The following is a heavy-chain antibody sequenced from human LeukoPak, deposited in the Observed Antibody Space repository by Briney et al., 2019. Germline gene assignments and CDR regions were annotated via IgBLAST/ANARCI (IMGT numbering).Heavy chain of an antibody. Sequence: ASVKLSCKASVYTFTGCYMHWGRQAPGQGLELMGWINPNSGGTNYAQKFQGRVTMTRDTSISTAYMELSRLRCEDTAVYYCARGRYSYGYDYWGQGTLVTVSS. CDR2: INPNSGGT. CDR3: ARGRYSYGYDY. V-gene: IGHV1-2*02. J-gene: IGHJ4*02. D-gene: IGHD5-18*01. CDR1: VYTFTGCY.